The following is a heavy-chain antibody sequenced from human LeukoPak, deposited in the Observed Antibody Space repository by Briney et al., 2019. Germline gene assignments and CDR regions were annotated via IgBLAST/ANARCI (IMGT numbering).Heavy chain of an antibody. CDR2: ISPNSGGT. Sequence: ASVKVSCKASGYTFIDYYMHWVRQAPGQGLEWIGWISPNSGGTKSVQKFQGRVTMTRDTSITTVYMELSGLSLDDTAVYYCARGVGRYSVDYWGQGTLVIVSS. CDR3: ARGVGRYSVDY. V-gene: IGHV1-2*02. J-gene: IGHJ4*02. CDR1: GYTFIDYY. D-gene: IGHD1-26*01.